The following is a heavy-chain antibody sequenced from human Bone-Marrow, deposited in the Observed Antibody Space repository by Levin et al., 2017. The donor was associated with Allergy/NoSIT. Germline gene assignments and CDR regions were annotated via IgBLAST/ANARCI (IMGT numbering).Heavy chain of an antibody. CDR1: GFPVGNTY. CDR3: ARDPPGVAAAGSGY. D-gene: IGHD6-13*01. J-gene: IGHJ4*02. CDR2: IYSGGST. Sequence: LSLTCAVSGFPVGNTYMSWVRPAPGKGLEWVSLIYSGGSTYYADSVEGRFTISRDSSKNTLYLQMNNLRVEDTAVYYCARDPPGVAAAGSGYWGQGTLVTVSS. V-gene: IGHV3-66*01.